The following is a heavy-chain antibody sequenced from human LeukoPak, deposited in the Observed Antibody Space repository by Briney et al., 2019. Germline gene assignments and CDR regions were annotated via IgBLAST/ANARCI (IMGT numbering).Heavy chain of an antibody. CDR1: GYTFTSYG. CDR3: AFTGCSGGSCYDWFDP. V-gene: IGHV1-18*01. J-gene: IGHJ5*02. CDR2: ISAYNGNT. Sequence: GASVKVSCKASGYTFTSYGISWVRQAPGQGLEWMGWISAYNGNTNYAQKLQSRVTMTTDTSTSTAYMELRSLRSDDTAVYYCAFTGCSGGSCYDWFDPWGQGTLVTVSS. D-gene: IGHD2-15*01.